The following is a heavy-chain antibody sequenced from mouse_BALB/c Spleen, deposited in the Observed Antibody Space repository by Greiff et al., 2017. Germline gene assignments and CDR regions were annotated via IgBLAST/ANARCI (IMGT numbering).Heavy chain of an antibody. J-gene: IGHJ3*01. CDR2: ICAGGST. Sequence: VQLVESGPGLVAPSQSLSITCTVSGFSLTIYGVYWVRQPPGKGLEWLGVICAGGSTNYYSALMSRLSISKDNSMSQVFLKRNSLQTDDTAMYYCTRDNGNYDPFAYWGQGTLVTVSA. D-gene: IGHD2-1*01. V-gene: IGHV2-9*02. CDR3: TRDNGNYDPFAY. CDR1: GFSLTIYG.